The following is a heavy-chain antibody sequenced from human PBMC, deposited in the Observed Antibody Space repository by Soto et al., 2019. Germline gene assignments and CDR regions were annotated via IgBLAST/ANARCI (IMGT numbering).Heavy chain of an antibody. CDR1: GYTLTELS. D-gene: IGHD5-12*01. J-gene: IGHJ6*02. CDR3: ATGGIVATIQGSYYYYGMDV. Sequence: ASVKVSCKVSGYTLTELSMHWVRQAPGKGLEWMGGFDPEDGETIYAQKFQGRVTMTEDTSTDTAYMELSSLRSEDTAVYYCATGGIVATIQGSYYYYGMDVWGQGTTVTVSS. CDR2: FDPEDGET. V-gene: IGHV1-24*01.